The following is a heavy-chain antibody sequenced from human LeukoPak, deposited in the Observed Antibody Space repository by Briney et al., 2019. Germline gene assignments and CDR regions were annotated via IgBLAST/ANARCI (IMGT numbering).Heavy chain of an antibody. CDR2: IKQDGSEK. J-gene: IGHJ3*02. D-gene: IGHD1-14*01. Sequence: GGSLRLSCAASGFTFSSYWMSWVRQAPGKGLEWVANIKQDGSEKYYVDSVKGRFTISRDNAKNSLYLQMNSLRAEDTAVYYCAKDFLNPRLDAFDIWGQGTMVTVSS. V-gene: IGHV3-7*03. CDR1: GFTFSSYW. CDR3: AKDFLNPRLDAFDI.